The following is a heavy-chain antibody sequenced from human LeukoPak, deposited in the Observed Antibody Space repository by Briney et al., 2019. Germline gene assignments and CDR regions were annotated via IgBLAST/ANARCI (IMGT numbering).Heavy chain of an antibody. D-gene: IGHD3-3*01. CDR1: GFTFSSYA. V-gene: IGHV3-23*01. CDR2: ISGSGGST. CDR3: AKDLQYYDFWSGYSAFDP. Sequence: GGSLRLSCAASGFTFSSYAMSWVRQAPGKGLEWVSAISGSGGSTYYADSMKGRFTISRDNSKNTLYLQMNSLRAEDTAVYYCAKDLQYYDFWSGYSAFDPWGQGTLVTVSS. J-gene: IGHJ5*02.